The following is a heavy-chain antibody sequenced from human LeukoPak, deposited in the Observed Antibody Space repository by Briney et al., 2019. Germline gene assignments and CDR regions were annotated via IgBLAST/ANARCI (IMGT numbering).Heavy chain of an antibody. CDR3: AKFWGSYNYGYYFDY. D-gene: IGHD5-18*01. CDR2: ISYDGSNK. V-gene: IGHV3-30*18. Sequence: PGGSLRLSCAAPGFTFSSYGMHWVRQAPGKGLEWVALISYDGSNKYYADSVKGRFTISRDNSKNTLYLQMDSLRAEDTAVYYCAKFWGSYNYGYYFDYWGQGTLVTVSS. J-gene: IGHJ4*02. CDR1: GFTFSSYG.